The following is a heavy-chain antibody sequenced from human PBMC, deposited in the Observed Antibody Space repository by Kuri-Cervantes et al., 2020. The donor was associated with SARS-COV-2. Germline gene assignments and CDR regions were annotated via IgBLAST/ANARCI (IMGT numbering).Heavy chain of an antibody. CDR3: AKWEYQLLWPFDY. V-gene: IGHV3-23*01. J-gene: IGHJ4*02. Sequence: GESLKISCVASGFTFSSYAMSWVRQAPGKGLEWVSAISGSGGSTYYADSVKGRFTISRDNSKNTLYLQMNSLRAEDTAVYYCAKWEYQLLWPFDYWGQGTLVTVSS. D-gene: IGHD2-2*01. CDR2: ISGSGGST. CDR1: GFTFSSYA.